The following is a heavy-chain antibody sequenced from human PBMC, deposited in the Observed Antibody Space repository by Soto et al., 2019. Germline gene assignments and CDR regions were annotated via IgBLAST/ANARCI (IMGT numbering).Heavy chain of an antibody. CDR1: GGTFSRYA. V-gene: IGHV1-69*13. D-gene: IGHD4-4*01. CDR3: ALGGRNTVTNYYYYGMDV. J-gene: IGHJ6*02. CDR2: IIPIFGTA. Sequence: SVKVSCKASGGTFSRYAISWVRQVPGQGLEWMGGIIPIFGTANYAQKFQGRVTITADESTSTAYMELSSLRSEDTAVYYCALGGRNTVTNYYYYGMDVWGQGTTVTVSS.